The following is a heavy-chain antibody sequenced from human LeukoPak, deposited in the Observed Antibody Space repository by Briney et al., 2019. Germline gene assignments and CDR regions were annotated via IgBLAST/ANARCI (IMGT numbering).Heavy chain of an antibody. CDR3: TSLGRYRSGDSCYDYYYGVDV. CDR1: GFVFSGSV. J-gene: IGHJ6*04. Sequence: GGSLRLSCAASGFVFSGSVMHWVRQASGKGLEWVGRIRAKVNNYATTYAASVKGRFTISRDDSKNTVYLQMNSLKTEDTAVYYCTSLGRYRSGDSCYDYYYGVDVWGKGTTVTVSS. CDR2: IRAKVNNYAT. D-gene: IGHD2-15*01. V-gene: IGHV3-73*01.